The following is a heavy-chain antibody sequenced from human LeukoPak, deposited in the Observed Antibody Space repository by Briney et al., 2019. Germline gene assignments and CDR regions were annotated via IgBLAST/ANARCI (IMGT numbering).Heavy chain of an antibody. CDR3: AREGAIPLDAFDI. Sequence: GGSLRLSCAASGFTFSSYEMNWVRQAPGKGLEWVSYISSSGATIYYADSVKGRFTISRDNAKNTLYLQMNSLRAEDTAVYYCAREGAIPLDAFDIWGQGTMVTVSS. V-gene: IGHV3-48*03. D-gene: IGHD2-21*01. J-gene: IGHJ3*02. CDR1: GFTFSSYE. CDR2: ISSSGATI.